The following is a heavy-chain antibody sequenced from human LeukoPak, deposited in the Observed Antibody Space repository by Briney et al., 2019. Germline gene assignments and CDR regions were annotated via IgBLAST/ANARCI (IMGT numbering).Heavy chain of an antibody. Sequence: GGSLRLSCAASGFTFSSYGMHWVRQAPGKGLEWVAVKSYDGSNKYYADSVKGRFTISRDNSKNTLYLQMNSLRAEDTAVYYCAKSGIGYYGSGSLLDYWGQGTLVTVSS. CDR1: GFTFSSYG. CDR2: KSYDGSNK. CDR3: AKSGIGYYGSGSLLDY. D-gene: IGHD3-10*01. J-gene: IGHJ4*02. V-gene: IGHV3-30*18.